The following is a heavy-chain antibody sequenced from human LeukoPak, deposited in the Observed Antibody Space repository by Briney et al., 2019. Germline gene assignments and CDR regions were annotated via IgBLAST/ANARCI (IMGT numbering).Heavy chain of an antibody. CDR2: IYLRGNT. Sequence: SEALSLTCAMSGGSITSSDWWTWVRRPPGKGLEWVGEIYLRGNTNYNPSLESRVSISVDESKTQLSLRLESVTAADTAVYYCARGTITTVTDSWGPGTLVTVSS. V-gene: IGHV4-4*02. CDR1: GGSITSSDW. D-gene: IGHD4-17*01. J-gene: IGHJ4*02. CDR3: ARGTITTVTDS.